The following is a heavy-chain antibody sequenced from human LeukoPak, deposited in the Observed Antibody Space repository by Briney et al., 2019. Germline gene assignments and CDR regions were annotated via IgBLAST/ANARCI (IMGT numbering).Heavy chain of an antibody. CDR2: IYYSGST. CDR3: ARATTLITVTTPHAFDI. Sequence: SETLSLTCTVSGGSIRSYYWSWIRQPPGKGLEWIGYIYYSGSTNYNPSLKSRVTISVDTSKNQFSLKLSSVTAADTAVYYCARATTLITVTTPHAFDIWGQGTMVTVSS. D-gene: IGHD4-17*01. J-gene: IGHJ3*02. V-gene: IGHV4-59*01. CDR1: GGSIRSYY.